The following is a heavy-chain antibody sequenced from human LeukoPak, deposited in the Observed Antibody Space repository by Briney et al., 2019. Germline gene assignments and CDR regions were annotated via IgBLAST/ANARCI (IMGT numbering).Heavy chain of an antibody. Sequence: SETLSLTCTVSGGSISSYYWSWIRQPAGKGLEWIGRIYTSGSTNYNPSLKSRATMSVDTSKNQFSLKLSSVTAADTAVYYCARAAYSGYDGVNWFDPWGQGTLVTVSS. CDR2: IYTSGST. CDR1: GGSISSYY. V-gene: IGHV4-4*07. J-gene: IGHJ5*02. D-gene: IGHD5-12*01. CDR3: ARAAYSGYDGVNWFDP.